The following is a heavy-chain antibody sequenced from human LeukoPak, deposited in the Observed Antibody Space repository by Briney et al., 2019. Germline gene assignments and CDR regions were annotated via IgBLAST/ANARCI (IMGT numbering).Heavy chain of an antibody. Sequence: SETLSLTCAVSGGSISSGGYSWSWIRQPPGKGLEWIGEINHSGSTNYNPSLKSRVTISVDTSKNQFSLKLSSVTAADTAVYYCARSDPGDTIDYWGQGTLVTVSS. CDR1: GGSISSGGYS. J-gene: IGHJ4*02. CDR2: INHSGST. D-gene: IGHD7-27*01. V-gene: IGHV4-30-2*01. CDR3: ARSDPGDTIDY.